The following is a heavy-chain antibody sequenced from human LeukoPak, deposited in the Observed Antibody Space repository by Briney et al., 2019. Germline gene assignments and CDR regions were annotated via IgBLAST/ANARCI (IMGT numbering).Heavy chain of an antibody. D-gene: IGHD3-9*01. CDR1: GFTFSSYG. J-gene: IGHJ6*02. CDR2: ISYDGSNK. Sequence: GRSLRLSCAASGFTFSSYGMHWVRQAPGKGLEWVAVISYDGSNKYYADSVKGRFTISRENSKKTLYLQMNSLRAEDTAVYYCAKDGTSSYDILTGYPYYYYGMDVWGQGTTVTVSS. CDR3: AKDGTSSYDILTGYPYYYYGMDV. V-gene: IGHV3-30*18.